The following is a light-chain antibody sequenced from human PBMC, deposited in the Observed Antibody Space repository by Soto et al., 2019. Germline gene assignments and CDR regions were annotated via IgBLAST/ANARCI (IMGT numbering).Light chain of an antibody. CDR1: QSISSW. CDR2: KAS. J-gene: IGKJ1*01. Sequence: DIEITQSPSTLSASVGDRGTITCRASQSISSWLAWYQQKPGKAPKILIYKASSLESGVPSRFRGSGSGTDFTLTISRLEPEDFAVYYCQQRSNWPRTFGQGTKVDIK. V-gene: IGKV1-5*03. CDR3: QQRSNWPRT.